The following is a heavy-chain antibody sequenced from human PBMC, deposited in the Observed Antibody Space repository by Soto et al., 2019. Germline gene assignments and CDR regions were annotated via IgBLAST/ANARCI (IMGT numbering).Heavy chain of an antibody. Sequence: ASVKVSCKASGYTFTSYGISWVRQAPGQGLEWMGWISAYNGNTNYAQKLQGRVTMTTDTSTSTAYMELRSLRSDDTAVYYFARDECSGGSCYSTYGFDPWGQGTLVTVSS. V-gene: IGHV1-18*01. CDR1: GYTFTSYG. CDR3: ARDECSGGSCYSTYGFDP. D-gene: IGHD2-15*01. CDR2: ISAYNGNT. J-gene: IGHJ5*02.